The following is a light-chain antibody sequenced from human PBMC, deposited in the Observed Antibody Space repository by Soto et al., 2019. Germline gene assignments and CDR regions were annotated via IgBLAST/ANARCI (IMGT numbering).Light chain of an antibody. J-gene: IGLJ1*01. CDR1: TSDVGGYNY. CDR3: SSYTSSSTL. CDR2: AVT. Sequence: QSALTQPAFVSGSPGQSITISCTGTTSDVGGYNYVSWYQQHPGKAPKLMIYAVTDRPSGVSSRFSASKSGNTASLTISGLQAEDEADYYCSSYTSSSTLFGTGTKLTVL. V-gene: IGLV2-14*01.